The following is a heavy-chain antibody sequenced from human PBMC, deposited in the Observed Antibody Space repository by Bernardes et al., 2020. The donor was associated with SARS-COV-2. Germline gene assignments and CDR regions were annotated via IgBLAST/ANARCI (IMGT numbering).Heavy chain of an antibody. Sequence: GGSLRLSCAASGFTFSSYAMHWVRQAPGKGLEWVAVISYDGSNKYYADSVKGRFTISRDNSKNTLYLQMNSLRAEDTAVYYCARERRHMITFGGVIVIPKGLDYWGQGTLVTVSS. D-gene: IGHD3-16*02. CDR3: ARERRHMITFGGVIVIPKGLDY. V-gene: IGHV3-30-3*01. J-gene: IGHJ4*02. CDR2: ISYDGSNK. CDR1: GFTFSSYA.